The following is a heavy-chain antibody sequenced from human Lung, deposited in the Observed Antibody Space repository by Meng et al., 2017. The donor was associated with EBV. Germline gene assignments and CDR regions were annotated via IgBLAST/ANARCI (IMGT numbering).Heavy chain of an antibody. Sequence: GQLQHWGAVLLKPSETLSLSSAGYGWPFSGYYWSWIRQPPGKGLEWIGEINHSGSTNYNPSLKSRVTISVDTSKNQFSLKLSSVTAADTAVYYCARGKLSGYRYFDYWGQGTLVTVSS. V-gene: IGHV4-34*01. CDR1: GWPFSGYY. CDR2: INHSGST. CDR3: ARGKLSGYRYFDY. J-gene: IGHJ4*02. D-gene: IGHD3-3*01.